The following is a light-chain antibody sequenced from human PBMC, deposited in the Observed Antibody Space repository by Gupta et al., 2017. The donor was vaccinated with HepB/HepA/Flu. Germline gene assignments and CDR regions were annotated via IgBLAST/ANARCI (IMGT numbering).Light chain of an antibody. Sequence: GTSSDVGGYNYVSWYQQHPSKAPKLMIYDVSNRPSGVSNRFSGSKSGNTASLTISGLQAEDEADYYCSSYTSSSTPYVFGTGTKVTVL. CDR3: SSYTSSSTPYV. J-gene: IGLJ1*01. V-gene: IGLV2-14*04. CDR2: DVS. CDR1: SSDVGGYNY.